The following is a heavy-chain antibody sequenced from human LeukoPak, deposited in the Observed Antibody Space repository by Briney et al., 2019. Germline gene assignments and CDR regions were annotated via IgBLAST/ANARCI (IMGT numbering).Heavy chain of an antibody. Sequence: ASVKVSCKASGYTFTSYGISWVRQAPGQGLEWMGWISAYNRNTNYAQKLQGRVTMTTDTSTSTAYMELRSLRSDDTAVYYCARDRENYDFWSGYYGEMDVWGKGTTVTVSS. CDR1: GYTFTSYG. CDR3: ARDRENYDFWSGYYGEMDV. D-gene: IGHD3-3*01. V-gene: IGHV1-18*01. CDR2: ISAYNRNT. J-gene: IGHJ6*04.